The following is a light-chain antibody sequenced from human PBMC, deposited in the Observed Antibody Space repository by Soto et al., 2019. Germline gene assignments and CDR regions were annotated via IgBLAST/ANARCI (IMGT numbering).Light chain of an antibody. CDR3: QQYDNSPIT. Sequence: EIVLTQSPGMLSLSPGARASLSCGASQSISSSFLAWYQQKPGQAPRLLIYGASSRATGIPDRFSGTGSETDFTLTISRLEPEDFAVYYCQQYDNSPITFGQGTRLEIK. CDR2: GAS. CDR1: QSISSSF. V-gene: IGKV3-20*01. J-gene: IGKJ5*01.